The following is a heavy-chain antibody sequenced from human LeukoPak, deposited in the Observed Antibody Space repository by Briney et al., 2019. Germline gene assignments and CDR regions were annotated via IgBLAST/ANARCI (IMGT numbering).Heavy chain of an antibody. V-gene: IGHV1-24*01. CDR3: ANEGDGFDL. J-gene: IGHJ3*01. CDR2: FEPEEGKT. Sequence: ASVNVSCKASGYALSRLSIHWVRQSPGKGLEWMGGFEPEEGKTIYAQTFQGRLSMTEDTSTDTAFMELSTLESEDTAVYYCANEGDGFDLWGQGTMVTVSS. CDR1: GYALSRLS.